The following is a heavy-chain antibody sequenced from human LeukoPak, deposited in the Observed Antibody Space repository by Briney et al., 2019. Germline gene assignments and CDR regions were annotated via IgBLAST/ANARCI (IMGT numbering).Heavy chain of an antibody. CDR3: ARRNAMDV. J-gene: IGHJ6*02. CDR1: GFTFSNYW. V-gene: IGHV3-7*03. Sequence: GGSLRLSCAASGFTFSNYWMTWVRQAPGKGLEWVANINRDGSERYYVDSVKGRFTISRDDAKSSLYLQMNSLRAEDTAVYYCARRNAMDVWGQGTTVTVSS. CDR2: INRDGSER.